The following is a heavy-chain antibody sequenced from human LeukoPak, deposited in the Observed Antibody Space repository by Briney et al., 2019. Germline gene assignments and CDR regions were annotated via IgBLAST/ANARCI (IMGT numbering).Heavy chain of an antibody. CDR3: ARSSVVNPNFDY. J-gene: IGHJ4*02. V-gene: IGHV1-18*01. CDR1: GGTFSSYA. D-gene: IGHD4-23*01. CDR2: ISAYNGNT. Sequence: GSSVKVSCRASGGTFSSYAISWVRQAPGQGLEWMGWISAYNGNTNYAQKLQGRVTMTTDTSTSTAYMELRSLRSDDTAVYYCARSSVVNPNFDYWGQGTLVTVSS.